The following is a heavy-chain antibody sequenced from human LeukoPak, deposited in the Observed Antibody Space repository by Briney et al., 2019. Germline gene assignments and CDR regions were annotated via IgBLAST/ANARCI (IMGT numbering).Heavy chain of an antibody. J-gene: IGHJ3*02. CDR2: IKEDASEK. Sequence: GGSLRLSCADSGFIFRNLWMTWVRQAPGKGLEWVATIKEDASEKYYVDSVKGRFTISRDNDKKSVSLQMDDLRAEDTSVYYCARDPVSVAGRGDDASDIWGQGTMVTVSS. CDR3: ARDPVSVAGRGDDASDI. D-gene: IGHD6-19*01. CDR1: GFIFRNLW. V-gene: IGHV3-7*01.